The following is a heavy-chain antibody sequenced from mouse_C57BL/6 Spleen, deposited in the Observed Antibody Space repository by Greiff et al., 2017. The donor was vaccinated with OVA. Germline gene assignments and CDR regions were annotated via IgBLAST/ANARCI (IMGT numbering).Heavy chain of an antibody. CDR1: GYTFTSYW. D-gene: IGHD3-3*01. J-gene: IGHJ2*01. CDR3: ARLGAGFDY. V-gene: IGHV1-69*01. Sequence: QVQLQQPGAELVMPGASVKLSCKASGYTFTSYWMHWVKQRPGQGLEWIGEIDPSDSYTNYNQKFKGKSTLTVDKSSSTAYMQLSSLTSEDSAVYYCARLGAGFDYWGQGTTLTVSS. CDR2: IDPSDSYT.